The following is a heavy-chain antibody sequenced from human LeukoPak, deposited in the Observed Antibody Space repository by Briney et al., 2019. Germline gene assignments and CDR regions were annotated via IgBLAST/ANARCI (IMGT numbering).Heavy chain of an antibody. J-gene: IGHJ6*03. CDR3: ARLLAPYYYMDV. V-gene: IGHV4-34*01. CDR1: GGSFSGYY. CDR2: INHSGST. Sequence: SKTLSLTCAVYGGSFSGYYWSWIRQPPGKGLEWIGEINHSGSTNYNPSLKSRVTISVDTSKNQFSLKLSSVTAADTAVYYCARLLAPYYYMDVWGKGTTVTVSS.